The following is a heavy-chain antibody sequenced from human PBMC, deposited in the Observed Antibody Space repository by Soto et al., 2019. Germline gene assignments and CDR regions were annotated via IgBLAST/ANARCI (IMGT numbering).Heavy chain of an antibody. D-gene: IGHD4-17*01. V-gene: IGHV4-30-4*01. Sequence: SETLSLTCTVSGGSISSGDYYWSWIRQPPGKGLEWIGYIYYSGSTYYNPSLKSRVTISVDTSKNQFSLKLSSVTAADTAVYYCARISTVTTPYFDYWGQGTLVTVSS. CDR1: GGSISSGDYY. CDR3: ARISTVTTPYFDY. J-gene: IGHJ4*02. CDR2: IYYSGST.